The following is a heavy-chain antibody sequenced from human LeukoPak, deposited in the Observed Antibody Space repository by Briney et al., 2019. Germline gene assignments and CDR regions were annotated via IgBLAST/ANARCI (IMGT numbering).Heavy chain of an antibody. CDR3: ARDRMAAAGTFDY. CDR2: ISSSSSYI. D-gene: IGHD6-13*01. J-gene: IGHJ4*02. Sequence: GGSLRLSCAASGFTFNIYWMSWVRQAPGKGLEWVSSISSSSSYIYYADSVKGRFTISRDNAKNSLYLQMNSLRAEATAVYYCARDRMAAAGTFDYWGQGTLVTVSS. V-gene: IGHV3-21*01. CDR1: GFTFNIYW.